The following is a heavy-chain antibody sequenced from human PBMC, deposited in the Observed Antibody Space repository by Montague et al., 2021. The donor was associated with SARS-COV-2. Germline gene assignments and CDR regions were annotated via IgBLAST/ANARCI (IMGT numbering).Heavy chain of an antibody. CDR2: TFYRSQWHT. Sequence: CAISGDSVSSDTAAWHWIRQSPSRGLEWLGRTFYRSQWHTDSAAXVRSRISFSGDISKNQFSLHLNSVTPEDTAIYYCARDGDYGGTWYSFLQNWGQGTLVIVSS. D-gene: IGHD4-17*01. CDR3: ARDGDYGGTWYSFLQN. J-gene: IGHJ1*01. CDR1: GDSVSSDTAA. V-gene: IGHV6-1*01.